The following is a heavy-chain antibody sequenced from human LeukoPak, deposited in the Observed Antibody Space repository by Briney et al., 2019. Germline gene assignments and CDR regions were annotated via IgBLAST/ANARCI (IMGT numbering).Heavy chain of an antibody. V-gene: IGHV3-13*01. CDR2: IGTAGDT. D-gene: IGHD3-22*01. CDR1: RFTFSSYD. CDR3: ARSRSGYYEDY. J-gene: IGHJ4*02. Sequence: GGSLRISCAASRFTFSSYDLHWVRQATGKGLEWVSAIGTAGDTYYPGSVKGRFTISRENAKNSLYLQMNSLRAGDTAVYYCARSRSGYYEDYWGQGTLVTVSS.